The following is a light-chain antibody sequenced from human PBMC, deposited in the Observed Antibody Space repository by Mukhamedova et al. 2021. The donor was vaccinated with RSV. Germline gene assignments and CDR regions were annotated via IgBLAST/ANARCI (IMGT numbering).Light chain of an antibody. CDR3: QQYDTYPIT. Sequence: GKAPKSLIFAASTLQSGVPSRFSGSGSGTDFTLTINSLQPEDFETYYCQQYDTYPITFGQGTRLEIK. V-gene: IGKV1-16*01. J-gene: IGKJ5*01. CDR2: AAS.